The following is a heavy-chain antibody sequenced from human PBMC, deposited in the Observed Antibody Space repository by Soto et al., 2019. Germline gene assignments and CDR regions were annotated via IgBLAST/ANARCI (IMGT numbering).Heavy chain of an antibody. CDR1: GFSLKTIGIS. CDR2: TYWDDDQ. D-gene: IGHD3-3*01. Sequence: QITLKESGPTLVRPTQTLTLTCSFSGFSLKTIGISVGWIRQTPGKALEWLALTYWDDDQRYSPSLKTRLTITKDASKNQVVLAMTNVDPVDTATYYCARSTSENFWSGPFDYWGPGIVVTVSS. V-gene: IGHV2-5*02. J-gene: IGHJ4*02. CDR3: ARSTSENFWSGPFDY.